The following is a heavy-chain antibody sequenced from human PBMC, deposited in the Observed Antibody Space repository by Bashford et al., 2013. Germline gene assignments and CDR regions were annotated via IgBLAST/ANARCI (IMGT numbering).Heavy chain of an antibody. CDR3: ARGRVEKGSYYGEGHDAFDI. V-gene: IGHV1-2*02. CDR2: INPNSGGT. Sequence: VASVKVSCKASGYTFTGYYMHWVRQAPGQGLEWMGWINPNSGGTNYAQKFQGRVTMTRDTSISTAYMELSRLRSDDTAVYYCARGRVEKGSYYGEGHDAFDIWGQGTMVTVSS. D-gene: IGHD1-26*01. J-gene: IGHJ3*02. CDR1: GYTFTGYY.